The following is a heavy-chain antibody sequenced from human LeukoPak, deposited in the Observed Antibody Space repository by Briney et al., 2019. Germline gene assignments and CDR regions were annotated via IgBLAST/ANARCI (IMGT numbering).Heavy chain of an antibody. Sequence: GASVKVSCKASGYTFTAYYLHWVRQAPGRRLEWMGWINPNNGDSKSAQKFQDRVIMTRDTSIRTAYMELGSLRSDDTAVYYCARVNRALDSWGQGTLVTVSS. J-gene: IGHJ4*02. CDR2: INPNNGDS. V-gene: IGHV1-2*02. CDR1: GYTFTAYY. CDR3: ARVNRALDS.